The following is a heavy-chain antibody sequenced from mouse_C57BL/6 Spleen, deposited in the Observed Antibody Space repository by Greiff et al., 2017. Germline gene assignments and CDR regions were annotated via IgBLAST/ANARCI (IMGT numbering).Heavy chain of an antibody. CDR3: ARENNNYDGYYFDY. J-gene: IGHJ2*01. CDR1: GYSITSGYY. CDR2: ISYDGSN. D-gene: IGHD2-12*01. V-gene: IGHV3-6*01. Sequence: EVKLQESGPGLVKPSQSLSLTCSVTGYSITSGYYWNWIRQFPGNKLEWMGYISYDGSNNYNPSLKNRISITRDTSKNQFFLKLNSVTTEDTATYYCARENNNYDGYYFDYWGQGTTLTVSS.